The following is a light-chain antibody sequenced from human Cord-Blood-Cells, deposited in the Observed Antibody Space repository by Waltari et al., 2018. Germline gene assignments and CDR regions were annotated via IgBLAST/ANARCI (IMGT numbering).Light chain of an antibody. CDR2: DAS. J-gene: IGKJ1*01. CDR3: QQYNSYSWT. CDR1: QSISSW. V-gene: IGKV1-5*01. Sequence: DIQMTKSPSTLSASVGDRVTITGRASQSISSWLAWYQQKPGKAPKLLIYDASSLEIGVPSRFSGSGSGTEFTLTLSSLQPADFATYDCQQYNSYSWTFGQGTKVEIK.